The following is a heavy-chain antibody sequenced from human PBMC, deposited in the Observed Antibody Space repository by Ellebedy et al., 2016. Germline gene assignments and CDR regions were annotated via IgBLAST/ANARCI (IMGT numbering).Heavy chain of an antibody. CDR3: YYGHYSGY. J-gene: IGHJ4*02. CDR2: ISGDGENT. D-gene: IGHD4-17*01. Sequence: GGSLRLXXVASGFTFRNFFMSWVRQAPGRGLEWISTISGDGENTFSADSVKGRFTISRDNSRNTLYLQMDSLRAADTAVYYCYYGHYSGYWGQGTLVTVSS. V-gene: IGHV3-23*01. CDR1: GFTFRNFF.